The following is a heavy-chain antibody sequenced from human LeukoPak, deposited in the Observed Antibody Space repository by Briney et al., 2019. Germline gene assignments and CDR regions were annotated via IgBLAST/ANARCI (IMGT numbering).Heavy chain of an antibody. J-gene: IGHJ4*02. D-gene: IGHD6-13*01. Sequence: ASVKVSCKASGYTFTSYYMHWVRQAPGQGLEWMGIINPSGGSTSYAQKFQGRVTMTRDMSTSTVYMELSSLRSEDTAVYYCARDATVAGSGIAAAGNQKFFYWGQRTLVTVSS. CDR1: GYTFTSYY. CDR2: INPSGGST. V-gene: IGHV1-46*01. CDR3: ARDATVAGSGIAAAGNQKFFY.